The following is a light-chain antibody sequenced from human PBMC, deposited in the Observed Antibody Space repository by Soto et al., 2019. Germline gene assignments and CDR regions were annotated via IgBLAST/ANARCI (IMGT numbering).Light chain of an antibody. CDR2: DAS. V-gene: IGKV1-5*01. J-gene: IGKJ5*01. CDR3: QQYNSYIT. CDR1: QDIGRR. Sequence: DIQMTQSPSSVSASIGDRVTITCRASQDIGRRLAWFQQKPGKAPKLLIYDASSLESGVPSRFSGSGSGTEFTLTISSLQPDDFATYYCQQYNSYITFGQGTRLEIK.